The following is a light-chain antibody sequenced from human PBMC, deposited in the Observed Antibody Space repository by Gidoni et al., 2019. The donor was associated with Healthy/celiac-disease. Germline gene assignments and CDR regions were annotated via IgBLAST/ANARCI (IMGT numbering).Light chain of an antibody. Sequence: DIKMTQSPSSMSASVGDRVTITCRASQSISTYLNWYQQKPGKAPKILIYAASSLHAGVPSRFSGSGSGTDFTLTISSLQPEDFATYYCQQSYVTSETFGQGTKVEIK. CDR1: QSISTY. V-gene: IGKV1-39*01. CDR3: QQSYVTSET. J-gene: IGKJ1*01. CDR2: AAS.